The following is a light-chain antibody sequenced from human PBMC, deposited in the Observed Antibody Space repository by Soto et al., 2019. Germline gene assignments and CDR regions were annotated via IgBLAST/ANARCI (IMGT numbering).Light chain of an antibody. CDR2: DAS. Sequence: EIVLTQSPATLSLSPGERATLSCRASQSVSSYLAWYQQKPGQAPRLLIYDASNRATGIPARFSGSGSGTEFTLTISSLQSEDFAVYYCQQYNNLPITFGQGTRLEIK. CDR1: QSVSSY. CDR3: QQYNNLPIT. J-gene: IGKJ5*01. V-gene: IGKV3-11*01.